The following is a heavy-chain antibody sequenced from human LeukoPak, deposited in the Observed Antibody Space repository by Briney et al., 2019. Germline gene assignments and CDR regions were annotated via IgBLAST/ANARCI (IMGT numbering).Heavy chain of an antibody. V-gene: IGHV3-11*05. CDR2: ISSSSSYT. CDR3: AKAPRGNYNYGYVSLFHY. D-gene: IGHD5-18*01. Sequence: GGSLRLSCAASGFTFSDYCMSWIRQAPGKGLEWVSYISSSSSYTNYADSVKGRFTISRDNAKNSLYLQMNSLRAEDTAVYYCAKAPRGNYNYGYVSLFHYWGQGPLVSVPS. J-gene: IGHJ4*02. CDR1: GFTFSDYC.